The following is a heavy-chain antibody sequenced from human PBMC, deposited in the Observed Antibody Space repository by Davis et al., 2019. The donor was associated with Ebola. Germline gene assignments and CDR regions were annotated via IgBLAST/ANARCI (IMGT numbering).Heavy chain of an antibody. V-gene: IGHV3-48*03. CDR2: ISSRGSTI. CDR3: ARGLWEWLVFDY. Sequence: GESLKISCAASGFTLSSYEMTWVRQAPGKGLEWVSYISSRGSTIYYADSVKGRFTISRDNAKNTLYLQMNSLRAEDTAVYYCARGLWEWLVFDYWGQGTLVTVSS. J-gene: IGHJ4*02. D-gene: IGHD6-19*01. CDR1: GFTLSSYE.